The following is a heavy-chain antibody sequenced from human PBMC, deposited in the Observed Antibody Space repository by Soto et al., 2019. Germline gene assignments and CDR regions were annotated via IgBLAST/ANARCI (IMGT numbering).Heavy chain of an antibody. J-gene: IGHJ4*02. CDR1: GCSFTRYW. CDR3: AGGRLQSKTFDY. CDR2: IYPGDSDT. Sequence: PGESLRISCTCSGCSFTRYWIGWVRQMPGKGLEWMGIIYPGDSDTRYSPSFQGQVTISADKSISTAYLQWSSLKASDTAMYYCAGGRLQSKTFDYWGQGTLVTVPS. D-gene: IGHD5-12*01. V-gene: IGHV5-51*01.